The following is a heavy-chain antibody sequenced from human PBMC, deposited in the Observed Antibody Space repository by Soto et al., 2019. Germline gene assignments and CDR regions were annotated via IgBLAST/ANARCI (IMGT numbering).Heavy chain of an antibody. J-gene: IGHJ3*02. D-gene: IGHD5-12*01. V-gene: IGHV1-46*03. CDR2: INPNGGST. Sequence: QVQLVQSGAEVEKPGASVKISCKASGYSFTSQYVHWVRQAPGQGLEWMGIINPNGGSTTYAQKFPGGVPMTRDPAPGNVYMGLSSLTFEDTAVYFFVRDGWPRPGGGGTEPLDIWGQGTMVTVAS. CDR3: VRDGWPRPGGGGTEPLDI. CDR1: GYSFTSQY.